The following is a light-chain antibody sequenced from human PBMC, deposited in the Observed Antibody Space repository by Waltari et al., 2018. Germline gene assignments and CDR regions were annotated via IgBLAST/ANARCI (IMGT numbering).Light chain of an antibody. J-gene: IGKJ1*01. V-gene: IGKV3-20*01. CDR1: QTIRES. Sequence: EIVLTQSPGTLSLSPGERATLSCRASQTIRESLAWYQQKPGPAPSLLIYGASSRAAGITDRFSGSGSGTDFSLTISRLEPEDFAVYYCQHYVRLPVTFGRGTKVEIK. CDR3: QHYVRLPVT. CDR2: GAS.